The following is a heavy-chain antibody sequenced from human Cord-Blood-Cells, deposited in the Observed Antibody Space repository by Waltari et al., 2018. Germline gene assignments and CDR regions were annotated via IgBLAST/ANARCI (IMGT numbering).Heavy chain of an antibody. D-gene: IGHD3-10*01. CDR2: IRPYNGNT. CDR3: ARDVGRYYGSGSYNWFDP. Sequence: QVQLVQSGAEVKKPGASVKVSCKASGYTLTSYGISWVRQAPGQGLEWMGWIRPYNGNTNYAQKLQGRVTMTTDTSTSTAYMELRSLRSDDTAVYYCARDVGRYYGSGSYNWFDPWGQGTLVTVSS. J-gene: IGHJ5*02. V-gene: IGHV1-18*01. CDR1: GYTLTSYG.